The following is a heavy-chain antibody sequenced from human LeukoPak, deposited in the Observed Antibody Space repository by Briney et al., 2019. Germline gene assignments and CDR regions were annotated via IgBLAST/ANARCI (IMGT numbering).Heavy chain of an antibody. J-gene: IGHJ4*02. CDR1: GFTFSSYA. D-gene: IGHD6-13*01. CDR2: ISGSGGST. CDR3: AKGLYSSSWYYFDY. V-gene: IGHV3-23*01. Sequence: GGSLRLSCAASGFTFSSYAMSWVRQAPGKGLEWVSAISGSGGSTYYADSVKGRFTISRDNSKNTLYLQMNSLRAENTAVYYCAKGLYSSSWYYFDYWGQGTLVTVSS.